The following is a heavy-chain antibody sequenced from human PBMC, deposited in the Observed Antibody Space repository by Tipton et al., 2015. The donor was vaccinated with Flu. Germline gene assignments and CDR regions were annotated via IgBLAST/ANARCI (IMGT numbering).Heavy chain of an antibody. CDR2: INPSGGST. V-gene: IGHV1-46*01. CDR1: GYTFTSYY. J-gene: IGHJ4*02. Sequence: QSGPEVKKPGASVKVSCKASGYTFTSYYMHWVRQAPGQGLEWMGIINPSGGSTSYAQKFQGRVTMTRDTPTSTVYMELSSLRSEDTAVYYCARGSGTTVVTPVYYFDYWGQGTLVTVSS. CDR3: ARGSGTTVVTPVYYFDY. D-gene: IGHD4-23*01.